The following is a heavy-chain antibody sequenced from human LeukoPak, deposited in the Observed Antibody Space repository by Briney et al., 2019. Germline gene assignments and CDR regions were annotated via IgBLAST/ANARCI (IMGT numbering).Heavy chain of an antibody. V-gene: IGHV7-4-1*02. CDR3: AGAGLYCSSTSCYDL. CDR2: INTNTGNP. J-gene: IGHJ4*02. Sequence: ASVKVSCKASGYTFTTYGVNWVRQALGQGLEWMGWINTNTGNPTYGQGFTGRFVFSLDTSVSTAYLQISSLKAEDSAVYYCAGAGLYCSSTSCYDLWGQGTLVTVSS. D-gene: IGHD2-2*01. CDR1: GYTFTTYG.